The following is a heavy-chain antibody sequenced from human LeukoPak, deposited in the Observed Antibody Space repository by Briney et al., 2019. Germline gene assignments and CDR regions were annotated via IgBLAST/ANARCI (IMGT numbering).Heavy chain of an antibody. CDR2: IYTSGST. J-gene: IGHJ5*02. CDR1: GGSISSYY. D-gene: IGHD2-2*01. Sequence: KASETLSLTCTVSGGSISSYYWSWIRQPAGKGLEWIGRIYTSGSTNYNPSLKSRVTMSVDTSKNQFSLNLRSVTAADTAVYYCARHERCSSINCIYNWFDPWGQGTLVIVSS. V-gene: IGHV4-4*07. CDR3: ARHERCSSINCIYNWFDP.